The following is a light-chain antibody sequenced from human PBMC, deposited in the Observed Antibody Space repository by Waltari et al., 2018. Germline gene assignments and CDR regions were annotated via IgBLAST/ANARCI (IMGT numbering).Light chain of an antibody. J-gene: IGLJ3*02. CDR1: SSNTGSNV. Sequence: QSVLTQPPSTSGTPGQSVIISCSGSSSNTGSNVVHWYQQLPGKAPKLVIYRNDQRPSGVPDRFSGSKSGTSASLAISGLQGEDEADYYCAAWDDSLHGHWVFGGGTKVTVL. CDR2: RND. V-gene: IGLV1-44*01. CDR3: AAWDDSLHGHWV.